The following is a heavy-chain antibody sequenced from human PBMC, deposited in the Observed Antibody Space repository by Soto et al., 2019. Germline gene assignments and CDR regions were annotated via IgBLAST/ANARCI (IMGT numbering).Heavy chain of an antibody. CDR2: ISWNSNII. J-gene: IGHJ4*02. Sequence: EVQLVESGGGLVQPGRSLRLSCAASGFTFDDYAMHWVRRVPGKGLECVSSISWNSNIIGYADSVKGRFTISRDNPKNSLYLQMNSLRPEDTALYYCAKGGPDGFCSGGRCYFDYWGQRTLVTVSS. V-gene: IGHV3-9*01. CDR3: AKGGPDGFCSGGRCYFDY. D-gene: IGHD2-15*01. CDR1: GFTFDDYA.